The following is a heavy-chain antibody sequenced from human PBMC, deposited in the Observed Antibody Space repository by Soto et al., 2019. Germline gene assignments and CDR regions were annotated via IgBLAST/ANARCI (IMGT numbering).Heavy chain of an antibody. CDR2: INHSGST. Sequence: QVQLQQWGAGLLKPSETLSLTCAVYGGSFSGYYWSWIRQPPGKGLEWIGEINHSGSTNYNPSLKSRVTISVDTSKNQFSLKLSSVTAADTAVYYCARNKKLLWFGEYIDYWGQGTLVTVSS. V-gene: IGHV4-34*01. D-gene: IGHD3-10*01. J-gene: IGHJ4*02. CDR1: GGSFSGYY. CDR3: ARNKKLLWFGEYIDY.